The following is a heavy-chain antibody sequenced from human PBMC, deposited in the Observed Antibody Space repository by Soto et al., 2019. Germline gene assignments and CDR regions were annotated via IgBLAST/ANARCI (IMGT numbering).Heavy chain of an antibody. D-gene: IGHD1-20*01. CDR3: ARDTSRPHEYNWNVYGDAFDI. V-gene: IGHV3-48*01. CDR1: GFSFKTYG. Sequence: EEQVVESGGGLVQPGGSLRLSCSASGFSFKTYGMNWVRQAPGKGLEWVSFISGGSSTVYYADSVKGRITIDRDNAKDSLYLQMNSLRAEDTAVYYCARDTSRPHEYNWNVYGDAFDIWGQGTMVTVSS. CDR2: ISGGSSTV. J-gene: IGHJ3*02.